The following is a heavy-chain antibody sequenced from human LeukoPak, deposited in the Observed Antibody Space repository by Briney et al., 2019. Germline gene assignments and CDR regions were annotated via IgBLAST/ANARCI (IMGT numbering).Heavy chain of an antibody. D-gene: IGHD6-13*01. CDR2: IIPIFGTA. CDR3: ARERPPGDSSNWFLEGYFDI. CDR1: GGTFSSYA. V-gene: IGHV1-69*05. Sequence: SVKVSCKASGGTFSSYAISWVRQAPGQGLEWMGRIIPIFGTANYAQKFQGRVTITTDESTSTAYMELSTLRSDDTAVYYGARERPPGDSSNWFLEGYFDIWGQGTLVTX. J-gene: IGHJ4*02.